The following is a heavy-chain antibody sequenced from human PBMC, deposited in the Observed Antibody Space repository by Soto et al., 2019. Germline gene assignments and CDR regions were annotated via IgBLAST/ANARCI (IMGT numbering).Heavy chain of an antibody. CDR1: GWTVSNNY. V-gene: IGHV3-53*01. Sequence: GGWLRVYCGASGWTVSNNYMSRVRQATGKGLEWVSVIYSGGSTYYADSVKGRFTISRDNSKNTLYLQMNSLRAEDTAVYYCARARRGSSWYFFNWFDPWGQGTLVTVSS. CDR2: IYSGGST. J-gene: IGHJ5*02. D-gene: IGHD6-13*01. CDR3: ARARRGSSWYFFNWFDP.